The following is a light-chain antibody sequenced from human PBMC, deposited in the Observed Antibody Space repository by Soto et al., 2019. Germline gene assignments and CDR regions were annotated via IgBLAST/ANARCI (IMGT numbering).Light chain of an antibody. V-gene: IGLV2-8*01. Sequence: ALTQPPSASGSPGQSVTISCTGTSSDVGGYNYVSWYQEHPGKAPKLMIYEVSKRPSGVPDRFSGSKSGNTASLTVSGLQAEDEAGYYCSSYAGSNNLVFGGGTKLTVL. CDR3: SSYAGSNNLV. J-gene: IGLJ3*02. CDR1: SSDVGGYNY. CDR2: EVS.